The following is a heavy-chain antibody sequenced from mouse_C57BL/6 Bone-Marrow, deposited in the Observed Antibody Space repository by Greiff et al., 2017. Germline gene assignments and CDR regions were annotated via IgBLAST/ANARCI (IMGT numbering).Heavy chain of an antibody. CDR3: ARGAY. CDR1: GYAFSSYW. Sequence: VQGVESGAELVKPGASVKISCKASGYAFSSYWMNWVKQRPGKSLEWIGQMYPGDGDTNYNGKFKGKATLTADKSSSTAYMQLSSLTPDDSAVSFCARGAYWGQGTLVTVCA. CDR2: MYPGDGDT. J-gene: IGHJ3*01. V-gene: IGHV1-80*01.